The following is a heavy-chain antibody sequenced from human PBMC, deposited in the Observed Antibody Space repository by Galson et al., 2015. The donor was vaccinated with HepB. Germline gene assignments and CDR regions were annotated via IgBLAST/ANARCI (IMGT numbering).Heavy chain of an antibody. D-gene: IGHD5-24*01. CDR1: GFSLGASGVG. V-gene: IGHV2-5*02. Sequence: PALVKPTQTLTLTCTFSGFSLGASGVGVGWIRQPPGKAPEWLAVFYWDDIKRYSPSLKSRLTITKDTSKNQVVLTLTNMDPVDTATYYCAHKYGGYNFFDYWGQGTLVTVSS. CDR3: AHKYGGYNFFDY. J-gene: IGHJ4*02. CDR2: FYWDDIK.